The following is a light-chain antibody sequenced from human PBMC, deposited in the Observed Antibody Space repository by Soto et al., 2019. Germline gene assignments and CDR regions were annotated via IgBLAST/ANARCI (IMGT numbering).Light chain of an antibody. CDR2: EVS. V-gene: IGLV2-14*01. CDR1: SSDVGGYNY. CDR3: SSYTSSSPLKV. J-gene: IGLJ3*02. Sequence: QSALTQPASVSGSPGQSNTISCTGNSSDVGGYNYVSWYQQHPGKAPKLMIYEVSNRPSGVSNRFSGSKSGNTASLTISGLQAEDEADYYCSSYTSSSPLKVFGGGTKLTVL.